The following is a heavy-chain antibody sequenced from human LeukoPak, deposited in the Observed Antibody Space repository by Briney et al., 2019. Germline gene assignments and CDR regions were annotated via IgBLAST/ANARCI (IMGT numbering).Heavy chain of an antibody. CDR3: ARHRAYSSSSPFDY. CDR1: GGSISSLY. CDR2: IYYTGST. V-gene: IGHV4-59*08. D-gene: IGHD6-6*01. Sequence: SETLSLTCCVSGGSISSLYWSWIRQPPGKGLEWIGYIYYTGSTNYNPSLKSRVTMFVDMSKNQFSLRLSSVTAADTAMYYCARHRAYSSSSPFDYWGQGTLVTVSS. J-gene: IGHJ4*02.